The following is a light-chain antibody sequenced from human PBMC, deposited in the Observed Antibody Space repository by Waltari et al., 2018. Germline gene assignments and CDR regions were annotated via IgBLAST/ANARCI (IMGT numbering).Light chain of an antibody. V-gene: IGKV1-39*01. Sequence: DIQLTHPPSSLPASVGDRLTLTCRASQSISSYLIWYQQKPGKAPKLLIYAASSLQSGVPSRFSGSGSGTDFTLTISSLQPEDFATYYCQQCYSSPYTFGQGTKLEIK. J-gene: IGKJ2*01. CDR1: QSISSY. CDR3: QQCYSSPYT. CDR2: AAS.